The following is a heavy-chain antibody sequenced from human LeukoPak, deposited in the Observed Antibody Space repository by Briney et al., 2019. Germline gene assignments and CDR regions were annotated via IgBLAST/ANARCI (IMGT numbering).Heavy chain of an antibody. V-gene: IGHV3-23*01. CDR3: AKAMSGYYDSSELDY. D-gene: IGHD3-22*01. J-gene: IGHJ4*02. Sequence: PGGSLRLSCAASGFTFSSYAMSWVRQAPGKGLEWVSAISGSGGSTYYADSVKGRFTISRDNSKNTLYLQVNSLRAEDTALYYCAKAMSGYYDSSELDYWGQGTLVTVSS. CDR1: GFTFSSYA. CDR2: ISGSGGST.